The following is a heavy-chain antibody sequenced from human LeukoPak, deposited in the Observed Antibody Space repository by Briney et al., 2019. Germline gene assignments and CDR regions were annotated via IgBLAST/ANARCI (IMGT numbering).Heavy chain of an antibody. D-gene: IGHD1-26*01. CDR1: GFSFSNFA. Sequence: GGSLRLSCAASGFSFSNFAMNWVRLAPGKGLEWVSSISGSGGNTYYADSVNGRVTISRDNSMDTLYLHINGLRVEDTATYFCAKSGRGGYHYYYYHMDAWGKGTTVTVSS. V-gene: IGHV3-23*01. CDR3: AKSGRGGYHYYYYHMDA. CDR2: ISGSGGNT. J-gene: IGHJ6*03.